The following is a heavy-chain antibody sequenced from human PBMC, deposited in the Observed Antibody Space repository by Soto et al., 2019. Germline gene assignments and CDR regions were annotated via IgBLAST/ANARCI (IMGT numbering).Heavy chain of an antibody. CDR1: GYTFTSYD. Sequence: GASVKVSCKASGYTFTSYDINWVRQATGQGLEWMGWMNPSSANTGYAQKFQGRVTMTRDNSISTAYMELSNLTYEDTAVYYCARVPSNFGDYVSPGFDPWGQGTLVTVSS. D-gene: IGHD4-17*01. J-gene: IGHJ5*02. CDR2: MNPSSANT. V-gene: IGHV1-8*01. CDR3: ARVPSNFGDYVSPGFDP.